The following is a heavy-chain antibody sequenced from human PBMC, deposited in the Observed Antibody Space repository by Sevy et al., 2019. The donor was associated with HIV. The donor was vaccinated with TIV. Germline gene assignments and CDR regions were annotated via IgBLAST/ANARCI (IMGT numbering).Heavy chain of an antibody. CDR2: IYTSGST. Sequence: SETLSLTCTVSGGSISSYYWSWIRQPAGKGLEWIGRIYTSGSTNYNPSLKSRVTMSVDTSKNQSSLMLSSVTAAETAVYYCGRVSLWFGKPRGYFDYWGQGTLVTVSS. J-gene: IGHJ4*02. V-gene: IGHV4-4*07. D-gene: IGHD3-10*01. CDR3: GRVSLWFGKPRGYFDY. CDR1: GGSISSYY.